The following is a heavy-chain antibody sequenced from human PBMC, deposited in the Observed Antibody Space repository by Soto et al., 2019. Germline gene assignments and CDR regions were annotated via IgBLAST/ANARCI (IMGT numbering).Heavy chain of an antibody. CDR3: ARGQYCSSTSCYHYYYYGMDV. CDR1: GFTFSSYT. Sequence: KPGGSLRLSCAASGFTFSSYTVNWVRQAPGKGLEWVSSISSSSSYIYYADSVKGRFTISRDNAMNSLFLQMNSLRAEDTAVYYCARGQYCSSTSCYHYYYYGMDVWGQGTTVTVSS. CDR2: ISSSSSYI. V-gene: IGHV3-21*01. J-gene: IGHJ6*02. D-gene: IGHD2-2*01.